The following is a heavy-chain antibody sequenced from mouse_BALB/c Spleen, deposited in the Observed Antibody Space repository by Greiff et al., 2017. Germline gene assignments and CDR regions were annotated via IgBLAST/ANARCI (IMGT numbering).Heavy chain of an antibody. Sequence: QVQLQQSGAELVKPGASVKLSCKASGYTFTSYYMYWVKQRPGQGLEWIGEINPSNGGTNFNEKFKSKATLTVDKSSSTAYMQLSSLTSEDSAVYYCTRENRYDDYAMDYWGQGTSVTVSS. D-gene: IGHD2-14*01. V-gene: IGHV1S81*02. CDR3: TRENRYDDYAMDY. CDR2: INPSNGGT. J-gene: IGHJ4*01. CDR1: GYTFTSYY.